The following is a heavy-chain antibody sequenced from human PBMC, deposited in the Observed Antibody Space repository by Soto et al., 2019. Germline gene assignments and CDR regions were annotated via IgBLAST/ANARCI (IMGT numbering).Heavy chain of an antibody. V-gene: IGHV1-18*01. Sequence: ASVKVSCKASGYTFTSYGISWGRQAPGQGLEWMGWISAYNGNTNYAQKLQGRVTMTTDTSTSTAYMELRSLRSDDTAVYYCARPAAPIDYYYHGMDVWGQGTTVTVSS. CDR3: ARPAAPIDYYYHGMDV. D-gene: IGHD2-2*01. CDR1: GYTFTSYG. J-gene: IGHJ6*02. CDR2: ISAYNGNT.